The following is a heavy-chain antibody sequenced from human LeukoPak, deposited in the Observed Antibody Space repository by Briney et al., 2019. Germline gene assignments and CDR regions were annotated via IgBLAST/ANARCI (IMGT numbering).Heavy chain of an antibody. D-gene: IGHD6-13*01. CDR3: AREDPIAAAGTGDY. Sequence: GASVNVSCKASGYTFTSYGISWVRQAPGQGLEWMGRISAYNGNTNYAQKLQGRVTMTTDTSTSTAYMELRSLRSDDTAVYYCAREDPIAAAGTGDYWGQGTLVTVSS. V-gene: IGHV1-18*01. J-gene: IGHJ4*02. CDR2: ISAYNGNT. CDR1: GYTFTSYG.